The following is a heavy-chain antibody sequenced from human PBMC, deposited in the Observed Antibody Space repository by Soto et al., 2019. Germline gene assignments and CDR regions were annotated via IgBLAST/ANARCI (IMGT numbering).Heavy chain of an antibody. V-gene: IGHV3-30-3*01. Sequence: QVQLVESGGGVAQPGRSLRLSCAASGFTFSSYAMHWVRQAPGKGLEWVAVISYDGSNKYYADSVKGRFTISRDNSKNTLYLQMNSLRAEDTAVYYCARDGSAYYFDYWGQGTLVTVSS. CDR2: ISYDGSNK. CDR1: GFTFSSYA. D-gene: IGHD5-12*01. CDR3: ARDGSAYYFDY. J-gene: IGHJ4*02.